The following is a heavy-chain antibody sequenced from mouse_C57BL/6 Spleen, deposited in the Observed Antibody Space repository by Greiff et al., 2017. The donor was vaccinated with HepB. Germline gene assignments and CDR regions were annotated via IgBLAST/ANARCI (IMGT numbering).Heavy chain of an antibody. CDR3: ARHGGLRHAMDY. D-gene: IGHD2-4*01. CDR2: IWSDGST. Sequence: QVQLKESGPGLVAPSQRLSITCTVSGFSFTSYGVHWVRQPPGKGLEWLVVIWSDGSTTYNSALKSRLSISKDNSKSQVFLKMNSLQTDDTAMYYCARHGGLRHAMDYWGQGTSVTVSS. CDR1: GFSFTSYG. V-gene: IGHV2-6-1*01. J-gene: IGHJ4*01.